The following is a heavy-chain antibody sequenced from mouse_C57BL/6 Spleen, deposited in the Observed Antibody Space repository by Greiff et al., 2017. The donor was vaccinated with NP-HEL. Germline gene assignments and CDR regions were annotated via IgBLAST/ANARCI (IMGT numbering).Heavy chain of an antibody. Sequence: EVQVVESEGGLVQPGSSMKLSCTASGFTFSDYYMAWVRQVPEKGLEWVANINYDGSSTYYLDSLKSRFIISRDNAKNILYLQMSSLKSEDTATYYCARVPYDYDDYYAMDYWGQGTSVTVSS. CDR2: INYDGSST. CDR3: ARVPYDYDDYYAMDY. V-gene: IGHV5-16*01. CDR1: GFTFSDYY. D-gene: IGHD2-4*01. J-gene: IGHJ4*01.